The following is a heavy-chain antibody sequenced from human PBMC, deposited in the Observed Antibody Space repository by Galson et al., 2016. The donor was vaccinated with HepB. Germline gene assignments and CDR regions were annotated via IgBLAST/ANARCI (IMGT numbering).Heavy chain of an antibody. J-gene: IGHJ4*02. CDR1: GFTFTNYG. CDR2: IWYDGRNK. CDR3: AREMWVISHLFDF. D-gene: IGHD2-21*01. Sequence: SLRLSCAASGFTFTNYGMQWVRQAPGKGLEWVALIWYDGRNKNYADSVKGRFTISRDNSKNTLYLQMNSLRAEDTAVYYCAREMWVISHLFDFWGQGTLVTVSS. V-gene: IGHV3-33*01.